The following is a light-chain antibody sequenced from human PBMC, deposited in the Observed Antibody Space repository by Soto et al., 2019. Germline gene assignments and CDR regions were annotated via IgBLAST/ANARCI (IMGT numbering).Light chain of an antibody. CDR1: SSDVGGYNY. V-gene: IGLV2-11*01. Sequence: QSALTQPRSVSGSPGQSVTISCTGTSSDVGGYNYVSWYQQHPGKAPKLVIYDVSKRPSGVPDRFSGSKSANTASLTISGRQAEDEADYYCCSYAGNSLWVFGGGTKVTVL. J-gene: IGLJ3*02. CDR3: CSYAGNSLWV. CDR2: DVS.